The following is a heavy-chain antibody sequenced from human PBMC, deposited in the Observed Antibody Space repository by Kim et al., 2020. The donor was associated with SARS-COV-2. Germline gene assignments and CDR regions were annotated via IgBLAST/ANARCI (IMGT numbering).Heavy chain of an antibody. V-gene: IGHV3-11*06. Sequence: VKGRFTISRDNAKNSLYLQMNSLRAEDTAVYYCARAGEHTEYYYYGMDVWGQGTTVTVSS. J-gene: IGHJ6*02. D-gene: IGHD3-10*01. CDR3: ARAGEHTEYYYYGMDV.